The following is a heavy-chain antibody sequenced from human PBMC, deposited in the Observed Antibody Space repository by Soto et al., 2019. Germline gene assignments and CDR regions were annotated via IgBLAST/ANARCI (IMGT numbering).Heavy chain of an antibody. CDR3: ARDTAAAGHFDY. Sequence: ASVKVSCKASGYTFTSSGISWVRQAPGQGLEWMGWISAYNGNTNYAQKLQGRVTMTTDTSTSTAYMELRSLRSDDTAVYYCARDTAAAGHFDYWGQGTLVTVSS. D-gene: IGHD6-13*01. CDR2: ISAYNGNT. V-gene: IGHV1-18*01. J-gene: IGHJ4*02. CDR1: GYTFTSSG.